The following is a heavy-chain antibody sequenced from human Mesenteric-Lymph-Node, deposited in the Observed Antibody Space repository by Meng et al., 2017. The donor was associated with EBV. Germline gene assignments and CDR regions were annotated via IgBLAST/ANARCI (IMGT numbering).Heavy chain of an antibody. CDR1: GFTFSDYY. CDR3: ARWARITPVFDP. V-gene: IGHV3-11*01. D-gene: IGHD3-3*01. Sequence: GQLVEPGGGLVKPGGSLRCSCAASGFTFSDYYMTWIRQAPGKGLEWVSYIHSSGRTMYYADSVKGRLTISRDNARNSLYLQMNSLRAEDTAVYYCARWARITPVFDPWGQGTLVTVSS. J-gene: IGHJ5*02. CDR2: IHSSGRTM.